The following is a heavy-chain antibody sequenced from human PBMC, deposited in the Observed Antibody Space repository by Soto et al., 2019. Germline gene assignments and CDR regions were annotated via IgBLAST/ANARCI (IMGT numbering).Heavy chain of an antibody. CDR1: GGAFSGYY. CDR3: ARGKLRITIFGVVIPYYYYGMDV. J-gene: IGHJ6*02. V-gene: IGHV4-34*01. Sequence: ASETLSLTCAVYGGAFSGYYWSWSGQPPGKGLEWIGEINHSGSTNYNPSLKSRVTISVDTSKNQFSLKLSSVTAADTAVYYCARGKLRITIFGVVIPYYYYGMDVWGQGTTVTVSS. CDR2: INHSGST. D-gene: IGHD3-3*01.